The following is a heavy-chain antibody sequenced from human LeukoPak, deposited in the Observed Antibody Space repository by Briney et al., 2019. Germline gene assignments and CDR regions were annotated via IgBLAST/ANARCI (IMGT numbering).Heavy chain of an antibody. CDR3: ARVHCSSTSCSPFDY. J-gene: IGHJ4*02. CDR1: GYTFTSYY. D-gene: IGHD2-2*01. V-gene: IGHV1-46*01. CDR2: INPSGGST. Sequence: GASVKVSCKASGYTFTSYYMHWVRQAPGQGLEWMGIINPSGGSTSYAQKFQGRVTMTRDTSTSTVYMELSSLRSEDTAVYYCARVHCSSTSCSPFDYWGQGTLVTVSS.